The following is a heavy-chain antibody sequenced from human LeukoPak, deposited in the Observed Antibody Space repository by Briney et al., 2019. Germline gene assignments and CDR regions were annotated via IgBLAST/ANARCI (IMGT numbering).Heavy chain of an antibody. CDR1: GGSLSGYY. J-gene: IGHJ4*02. CDR2: INHSGST. D-gene: IGHD3-3*01. Sequence: PSETLSLTCAVYGGSLSGYYWSWIRQPPGKGLEWVGEINHSGSTNYNPCLKSRVTISVDTSKIQFSLKLCSVTAADTGVYYCARGRSFWSGQENWGQGTLVTVSS. CDR3: ARGRSFWSGQEN. V-gene: IGHV4-34*01.